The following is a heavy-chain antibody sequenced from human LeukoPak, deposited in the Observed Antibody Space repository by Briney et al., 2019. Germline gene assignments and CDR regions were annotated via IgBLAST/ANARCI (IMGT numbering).Heavy chain of an antibody. Sequence: GESLKISCKGSGYSFATYWIGWVRQMPGKGLEWMGFINPGDSDTTYSPSFQGQVTISADKSISTAYLQWSGLKASDTAMYYCARHPITRYYDSSGDSAAGPDYWGQGTLVTVSS. D-gene: IGHD3-22*01. V-gene: IGHV5-51*01. CDR3: ARHPITRYYDSSGDSAAGPDY. CDR1: GYSFATYW. CDR2: INPGDSDT. J-gene: IGHJ4*02.